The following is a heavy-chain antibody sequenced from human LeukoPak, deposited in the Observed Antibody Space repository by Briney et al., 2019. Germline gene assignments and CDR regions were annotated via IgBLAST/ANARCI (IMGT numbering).Heavy chain of an antibody. V-gene: IGHV4-59*01. CDR1: GGSISSYY. CDR2: IYYSGST. CDR3: AGDRYSYGVDY. Sequence: SETLSLTCTVSGGSISSYYWSWIRQPPGKGLEWIGYIYYSGSTNYNPSLKSRVTISVDTSKNQFSLKLSSGTAADTAVYYCAGDRYSYGVDYWGQGTLVTVSS. J-gene: IGHJ4*02. D-gene: IGHD5-18*01.